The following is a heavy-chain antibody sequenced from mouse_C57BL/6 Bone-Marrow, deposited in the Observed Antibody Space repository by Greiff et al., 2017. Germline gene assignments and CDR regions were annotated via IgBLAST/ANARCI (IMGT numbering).Heavy chain of an antibody. CDR3: ARAYGSSY. CDR1: GYTFTSYW. D-gene: IGHD1-1*01. V-gene: IGHV1-55*01. J-gene: IGHJ2*01. CDR2: IYPGSGST. Sequence: QVQLQQPGAELVKPGASVKMSCKASGYTFTSYWITWVKQRPGQGLEWIGDIYPGSGSTNYNEKFKSKATLTADTSSSTAYMQLSSLTSEDSAVYYCARAYGSSYWGQGTTLTVSS.